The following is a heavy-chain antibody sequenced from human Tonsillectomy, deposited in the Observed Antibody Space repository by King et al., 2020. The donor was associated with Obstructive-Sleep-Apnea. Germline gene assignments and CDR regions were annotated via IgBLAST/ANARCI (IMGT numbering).Heavy chain of an antibody. CDR1: VGSISSYY. D-gene: IGHD2-2*01. J-gene: IGHJ3*02. CDR3: ARVTCSSASCPRKDAFDI. CDR2: IHTSGST. Sequence: MQLQESGPGLVKPSETLSLTCTVSVGSISSYYWNWIRQAAGKGLEWIGRIHTSGSTSFNPSLKSRVTMSLDTSKHQFSLNVTSVTAADTAVYFCARVTCSSASCPRKDAFDIWGQGTMVTVSS. V-gene: IGHV4-4*07.